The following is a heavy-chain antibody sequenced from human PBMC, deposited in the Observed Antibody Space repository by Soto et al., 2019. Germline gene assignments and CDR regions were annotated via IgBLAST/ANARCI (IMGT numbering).Heavy chain of an antibody. J-gene: IGHJ5*02. CDR1: GGSFSGYY. CDR3: ARGGYSNWFDP. CDR2: ITHSGST. V-gene: IGHV4-34*01. D-gene: IGHD5-18*01. Sequence: SETLSLTCAVYGGSFSGYYWSWIRQPPGKGLEWIGEITHSGSTNYNPSLKSRVTISVDTSKNQFSLKLSSVTAADTAVYYCARGGYSNWFDPWGQGTLVTVSS.